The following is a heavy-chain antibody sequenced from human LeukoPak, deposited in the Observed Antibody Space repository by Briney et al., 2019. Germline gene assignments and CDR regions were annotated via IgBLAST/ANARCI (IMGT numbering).Heavy chain of an antibody. V-gene: IGHV4-39*01. J-gene: IGHJ3*02. CDR3: ARHEWGITNAFDI. Sequence: PXETLSLXCTVSGGSFSSSDYYWGWIRQPPGKGLEWIGSIYYSGTTYYNPSLKSRVTISVDTSKKQFSLKLRSVTAADTAVYYXARHEWGITNAFDIWGQGTMVTVSS. D-gene: IGHD1-14*01. CDR1: GGSFSSSDYY. CDR2: IYYSGTT.